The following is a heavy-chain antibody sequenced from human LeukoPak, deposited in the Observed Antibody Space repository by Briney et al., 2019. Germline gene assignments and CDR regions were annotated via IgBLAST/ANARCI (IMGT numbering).Heavy chain of an antibody. Sequence: PGGSLRLSCATSGFTFSGSAIQWVRQASGKGLEWVGRIRSKANNYATTDVASVRGRFTISRDDSKNTAYLQMNSLKTEDTAVYYCTRPSFDSSVSGVVYWGQGTLVTVSS. CDR3: TRPSFDSSVSGVVY. CDR1: GFTFSGSA. J-gene: IGHJ4*02. D-gene: IGHD3-22*01. CDR2: IRSKANNYAT. V-gene: IGHV3-73*01.